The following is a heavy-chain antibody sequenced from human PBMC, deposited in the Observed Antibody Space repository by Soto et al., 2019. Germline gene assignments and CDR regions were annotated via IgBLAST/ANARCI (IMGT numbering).Heavy chain of an antibody. D-gene: IGHD3-3*01. V-gene: IGHV3-33*01. CDR2: IWYDGSNK. CDR1: GFTFSSYG. CDR3: ARARITIFGVAANGGFIDY. Sequence: HPGGSLRLSCAASGFTFSSYGMHWVRQAPGKGLEWVAVIWYDGSNKYYADSVKGRFTISRDNSKNTLYLQMNSLRAEDTAVYYCARARITIFGVAANGGFIDYWGQGTLVTVSS. J-gene: IGHJ4*02.